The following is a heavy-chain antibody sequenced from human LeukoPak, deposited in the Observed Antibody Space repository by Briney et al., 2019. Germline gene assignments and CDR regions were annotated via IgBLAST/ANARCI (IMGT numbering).Heavy chain of an antibody. V-gene: IGHV4-39*01. J-gene: IGHJ4*02. D-gene: IGHD3-22*01. CDR1: GASY. Sequence: PSETLSLTCTVSGASYWGWVRQSPEMGLEWIGSIYYSGSTYYNPSLKSRVTISVDTSKNQFSLKLSSVTAADTAVYYCAIGASPYDTEPDFDYWGQGTLVTVSS. CDR3: AIGASPYDTEPDFDY. CDR2: IYYSGST.